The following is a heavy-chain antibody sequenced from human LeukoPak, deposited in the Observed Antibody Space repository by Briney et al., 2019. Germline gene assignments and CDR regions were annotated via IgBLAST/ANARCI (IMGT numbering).Heavy chain of an antibody. J-gene: IGHJ3*02. V-gene: IGHV4-59*11. CDR2: IYDNGIP. CDR3: ARGIVIFTNDAFDI. Sequence: SETLSLTCTVSGGSLTSHYWSWTRQPPGKALEWIGYIYDNGIPNYNPSLKSRVTMSVDTSNNQFSLKLSSATAADTAVYYCARGIVIFTNDAFDIWAQGTMVTVSS. D-gene: IGHD2-21*01. CDR1: GGSLTSHY.